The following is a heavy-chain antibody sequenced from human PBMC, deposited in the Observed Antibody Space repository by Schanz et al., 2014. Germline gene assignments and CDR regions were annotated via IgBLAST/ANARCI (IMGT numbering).Heavy chain of an antibody. J-gene: IGHJ4*02. CDR3: AKDISDTSGKDDY. CDR1: GFAVDNYY. D-gene: IGHD3-22*01. Sequence: VASGGGLVQPGGSLRLSCAASGFAVDNYYMSWVRQAPGKGLLWVSSISGTGGDDTYYADSVKGRFTISRDNSKNTLFLQMNSLRVEDSAIYYCAKDISDTSGKDDYWGQGTLVTVSS. CDR2: ISGTGGDDT. V-gene: IGHV3-23*04.